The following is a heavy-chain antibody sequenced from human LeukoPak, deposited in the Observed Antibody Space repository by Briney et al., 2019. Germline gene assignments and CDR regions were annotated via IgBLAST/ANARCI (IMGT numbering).Heavy chain of an antibody. CDR2: ISGSGGST. V-gene: IGHV3-23*01. D-gene: IGHD4-17*01. Sequence: GGSLRLSCAASGFTFSSYAMSWVRQAPGKGLEWVSAISGSGGSTYYADSVKGRFIISRDNSKNTLYLQMNSLRAEDTAVYYCAKATTVTTYYYYGMDVWGQGTTVTVSS. CDR1: GFTFSSYA. J-gene: IGHJ6*02. CDR3: AKATTVTTYYYYGMDV.